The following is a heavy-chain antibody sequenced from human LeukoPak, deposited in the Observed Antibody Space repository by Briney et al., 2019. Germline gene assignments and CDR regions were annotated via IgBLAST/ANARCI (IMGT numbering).Heavy chain of an antibody. CDR3: ARHVGFFDAFDI. D-gene: IGHD3-3*01. Sequence: KPSETLSLTCTVSGASISSHYWTWIRQSPGKRLEWIGYVFYSGTTSYSPSLNSRVTISIDTSKNQFPLKLRSVTAADTPVYFCARHVGFFDAFDIWGQGTMVTVSS. CDR2: VFYSGTT. CDR1: GASISSHY. J-gene: IGHJ3*02. V-gene: IGHV4-59*08.